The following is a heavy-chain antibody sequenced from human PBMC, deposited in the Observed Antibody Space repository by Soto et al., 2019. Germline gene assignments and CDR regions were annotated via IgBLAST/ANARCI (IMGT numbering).Heavy chain of an antibody. CDR3: ARGYGDLRYYYYGMDV. V-gene: IGHV4-34*01. J-gene: IGHJ6*02. Sequence: SETLSLTCAVYGGSFSGYYWSWIRQPPGKGLEWIGEINHSGSTNYNPSLKSRVTISVDTSKNQFSLKLSSVTAADTAVYYCARGYGDLRYYYYGMDVWGQGTTVTVSS. CDR2: INHSGST. CDR1: GGSFSGYY. D-gene: IGHD4-17*01.